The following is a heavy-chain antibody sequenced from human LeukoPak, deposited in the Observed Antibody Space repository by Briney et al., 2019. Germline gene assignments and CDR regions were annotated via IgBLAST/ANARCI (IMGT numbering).Heavy chain of an antibody. D-gene: IGHD3-3*01. Sequence: GGSLRLSCAASGFTFSNYGMHWVRQAPGKGLEWVALISYDGSNKYYADSVKGRFTISRDNSKNTLYLQMSSLRVEDTAVYYCSKGGITIFGAVMFDYWGQGTLVTVSS. CDR3: SKGGITIFGAVMFDY. V-gene: IGHV3-30*18. CDR2: ISYDGSNK. CDR1: GFTFSNYG. J-gene: IGHJ4*02.